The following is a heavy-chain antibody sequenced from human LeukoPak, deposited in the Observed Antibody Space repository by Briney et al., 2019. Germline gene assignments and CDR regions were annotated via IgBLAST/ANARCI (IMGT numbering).Heavy chain of an antibody. J-gene: IGHJ4*02. D-gene: IGHD3-16*01. CDR3: AKDPNSNYDYVWGSFGFDY. CDR1: GFTFSSYG. CDR2: IWYDGSNK. V-gene: IGHV3-33*06. Sequence: GGSLRLSCAASGFTFSSYGMHWVRQAPGKGLEWVAVIWYDGSNKYYADSVKGRFTISRDNSKNTLYLQMNSLRAEDTAVYYCAKDPNSNYDYVWGSFGFDYRGQGTLVTVSS.